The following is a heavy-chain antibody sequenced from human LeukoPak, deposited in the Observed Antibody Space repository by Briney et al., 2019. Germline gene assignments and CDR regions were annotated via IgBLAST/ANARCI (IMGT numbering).Heavy chain of an antibody. D-gene: IGHD5-18*01. J-gene: IGHJ4*02. CDR3: EKDQNSDQYYFDY. V-gene: IGHV3-30*02. CDR2: IRYDGNN. CDR1: GFTFSSYD. Sequence: GGSLTLSCAASGFTFSSYDMHWVRQAPGKGLEWVAVIRYDGNNNYADSVNVSFNISRDNSTNTLYLQMNSLRAEDTSVYYCEKDQNSDQYYFDYWGQGTLVTVSS.